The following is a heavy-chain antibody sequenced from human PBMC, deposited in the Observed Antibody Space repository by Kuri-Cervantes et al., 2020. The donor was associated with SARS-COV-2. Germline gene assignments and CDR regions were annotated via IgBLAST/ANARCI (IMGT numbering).Heavy chain of an antibody. CDR1: GGSISSSSYY. D-gene: IGHD3-22*01. V-gene: IGHV4-39*01. Sequence: SETLSLTCTVSGGSISSSSYYWGWIRQPPGKGLEWIGSIYYSGSTYYNPSLKSRVTISVDTSKNQFSXKLSSVTAADTAVYYCARPAPSGPNYYDSRRWAFDIWGQGTMVTVSS. CDR3: ARPAPSGPNYYDSRRWAFDI. J-gene: IGHJ3*02. CDR2: IYYSGST.